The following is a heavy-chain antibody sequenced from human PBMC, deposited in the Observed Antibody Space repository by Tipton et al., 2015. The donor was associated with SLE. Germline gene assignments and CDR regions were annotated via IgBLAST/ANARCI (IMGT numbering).Heavy chain of an antibody. CDR2: MYTSGST. D-gene: IGHD1-26*01. CDR1: GGSISSGIYY. J-gene: IGHJ4*02. V-gene: IGHV4-61*09. Sequence: TLSLTCTVSGGSISSGIYYWSWIRQPAGKGLEWIGHMYTSGSTKYNPSLKSRVTISVDTSKNQFSLKLSSVTAADTAVYYCVRINSGASRLFDYWGQGMLVAVSS. CDR3: VRINSGASRLFDY.